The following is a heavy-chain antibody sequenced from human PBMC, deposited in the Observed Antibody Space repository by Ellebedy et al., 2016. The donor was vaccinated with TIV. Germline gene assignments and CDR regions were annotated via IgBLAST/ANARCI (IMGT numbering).Heavy chain of an antibody. J-gene: IGHJ6*02. Sequence: GGSLRLXXAASGFTFSSYSMNWVRQAPGKGLEWVSSISSSSSYIYYADSVKGRFTISRDNAKNSLSLHMTNLRVEDTAVYYCARERKRSGGAMDVWGPGTSVNVSS. CDR3: ARERKRSGGAMDV. V-gene: IGHV3-21*04. CDR1: GFTFSSYS. CDR2: ISSSSSYI. D-gene: IGHD3-16*01.